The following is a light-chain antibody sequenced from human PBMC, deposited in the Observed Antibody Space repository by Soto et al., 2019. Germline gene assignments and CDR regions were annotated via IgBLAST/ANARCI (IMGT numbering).Light chain of an antibody. CDR3: QQYNSYLYT. CDR1: QSISTN. V-gene: IGKV3-15*01. CDR2: RAS. Sequence: EIVMTQSPPTLSVSPGERATLSCRASQSISTNVAWFQQKPGQAPSLLIFRASIRASGVPARFSGSGSGTEFTLTISSLQSEDFATYYCQQYNSYLYTFGQGTKLEIK. J-gene: IGKJ2*01.